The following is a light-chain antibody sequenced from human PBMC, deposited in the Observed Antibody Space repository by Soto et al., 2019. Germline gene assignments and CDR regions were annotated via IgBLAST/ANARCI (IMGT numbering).Light chain of an antibody. CDR2: AAS. V-gene: IGKV1-27*01. CDR1: QGIGNY. CDR3: QEYNSGPPT. J-gene: IGKJ1*01. Sequence: DIQMTQSPSSLSASVGDGVSITCRSSQGIGNYVAWYQQKPGKVPKLLIYAASTLQSGVPSRFSGSGSGADYTLTISSLQPEDVATYYCQEYNSGPPTFGQGTKVEIK.